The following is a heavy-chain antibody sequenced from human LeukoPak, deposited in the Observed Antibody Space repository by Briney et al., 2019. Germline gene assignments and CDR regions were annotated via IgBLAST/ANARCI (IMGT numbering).Heavy chain of an antibody. CDR3: ARDLVAGDAFDI. CDR2: IYYSGST. D-gene: IGHD5-12*01. Sequence: SQTLSLTCTVSGGSISSGDYYWSWIRQPPGRGLEWIGYIYYSGSTYYNPSLKSRVSISVDTSKNQFSLKLSSVTAADTAVYYCARDLVAGDAFDIWGQGTMVTVSS. J-gene: IGHJ3*02. V-gene: IGHV4-30-4*08. CDR1: GGSISSGDYY.